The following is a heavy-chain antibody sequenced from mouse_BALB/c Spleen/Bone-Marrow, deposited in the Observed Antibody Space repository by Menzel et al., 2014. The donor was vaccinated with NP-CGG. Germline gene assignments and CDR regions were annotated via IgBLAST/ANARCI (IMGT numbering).Heavy chain of an antibody. D-gene: IGHD2-10*01. J-gene: IGHJ4*01. CDR3: ARAYYVNYDAMDY. CDR1: GYTFSSYR. CDR2: ILPGSGST. V-gene: IGHV1-9*01. Sequence: VQLVESGAELMKPGASMKISCKATGYTFSSYRIEWVKQRPGHGLEWIGEILPGSGSTNYNERFKGKATFTADTSSNTAYMQLSSLTSEDSAVYYCARAYYVNYDAMDYWGQGTSVTVSS.